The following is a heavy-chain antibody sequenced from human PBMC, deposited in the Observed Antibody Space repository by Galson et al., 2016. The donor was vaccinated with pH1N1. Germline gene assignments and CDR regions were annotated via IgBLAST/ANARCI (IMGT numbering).Heavy chain of an antibody. D-gene: IGHD4-17*01. Sequence: TLSLTCSVSGGSVGSDCYWGWIRQPPGKGLEWIGSIYYSGSTYYNPSLRGRVTISMDTSRNQLSLMLTPVTAADTAVYYCARPSRNFGDYAYWGQGTLVAVSS. CDR1: GGSVGSDCY. J-gene: IGHJ4*02. V-gene: IGHV4-39*01. CDR2: IYYSGST. CDR3: ARPSRNFGDYAY.